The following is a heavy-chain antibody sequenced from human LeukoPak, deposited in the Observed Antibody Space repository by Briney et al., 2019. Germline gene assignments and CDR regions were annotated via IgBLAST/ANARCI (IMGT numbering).Heavy chain of an antibody. D-gene: IGHD1-26*01. CDR3: ARSGSYYLFDY. Sequence: SETLSLTCTVSGGSISSYYWSWIRQPPGKGLEWIGYIYTSGSTNYNPSLKSRVTISVDTSKNQFSLKLSSVTAADTAVYYCARSGSYYLFDYWGQGTLVTVSS. CDR1: GGSISSYY. J-gene: IGHJ4*02. V-gene: IGHV4-4*09. CDR2: IYTSGST.